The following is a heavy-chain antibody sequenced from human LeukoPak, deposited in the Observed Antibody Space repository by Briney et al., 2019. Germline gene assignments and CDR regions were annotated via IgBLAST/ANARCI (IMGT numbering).Heavy chain of an antibody. CDR2: IYSGGDT. Sequence: GGSLRLSCAASGFTVSSDYMSWVRQAPGKGLERVPIIYSGGDTYYADSVKGRFTISRDNSKNTLYLQMNSLRAEDTAVYYCARDRYSTIFGGWGQGTLVTVSS. CDR3: ARDRYSTIFGG. CDR1: GFTVSSDY. J-gene: IGHJ4*02. V-gene: IGHV3-66*02. D-gene: IGHD3-3*01.